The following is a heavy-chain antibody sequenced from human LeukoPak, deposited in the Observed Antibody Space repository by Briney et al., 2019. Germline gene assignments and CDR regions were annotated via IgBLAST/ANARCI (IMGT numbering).Heavy chain of an antibody. Sequence: PSETLSLTCAVYGGSFSGYYWSWLRQPPGKGLEWIGEINHSGCTNYNPCLKSLVTISVDTSKNQFSLKLSSVTAADTAVYYCARSGKDRGYSYGYGDGTTWFDPWGQGTLVTVSS. CDR1: GGSFSGYY. D-gene: IGHD5-18*01. V-gene: IGHV4-34*01. CDR3: ARSGKDRGYSYGYGDGTTWFDP. CDR2: INHSGCT. J-gene: IGHJ5*02.